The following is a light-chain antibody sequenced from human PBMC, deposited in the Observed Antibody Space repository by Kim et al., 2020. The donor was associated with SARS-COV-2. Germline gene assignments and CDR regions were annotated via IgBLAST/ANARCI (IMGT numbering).Light chain of an antibody. CDR3: SSYTTSSTRI. V-gene: IGLV2-14*03. CDR2: DVS. J-gene: IGLJ2*01. CDR1: SSDIGAYNY. Sequence: GQSITTSCTGTSSDIGAYNYVSWYQQHPDKAPKLMIHDVSLRPSGVSTRFSGSKSGNTASLTISGLQAEDEAHYYCSSYTTSSTRIFGGGTQLTVL.